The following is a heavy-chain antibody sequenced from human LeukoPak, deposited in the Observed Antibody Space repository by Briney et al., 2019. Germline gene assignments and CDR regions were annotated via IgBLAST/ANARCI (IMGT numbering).Heavy chain of an antibody. CDR2: IRYDGSNK. Sequence: GGSLRLSCAASGFTFSSYGMHWVRQAPGKGLEWVAFIRYDGSNKYYADSVKGRFTISRDNSKNTLYLQMNSLRAEDTAVYYCAKDSSSWNPIYYYYMDVWGKGTTVTVSS. D-gene: IGHD6-13*01. CDR3: AKDSSSWNPIYYYYMDV. CDR1: GFTFSSYG. J-gene: IGHJ6*03. V-gene: IGHV3-30*02.